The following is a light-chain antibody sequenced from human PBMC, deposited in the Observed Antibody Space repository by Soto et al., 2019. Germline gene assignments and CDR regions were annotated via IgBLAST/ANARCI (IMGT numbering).Light chain of an antibody. CDR2: VGTGGIVG. V-gene: IGLV9-49*01. CDR1: SGYSNYK. Sequence: QPVLTQPPSASASLGASVTLTCTLSSGYSNYKVDWYQQRPGKGPRFVMRVGTGGIVGSKGDGIPDRFSVLGSGLNRYLTIKNIQEEDESDYHCGADHGSGLEVVFGGGTKLTVL. CDR3: GADHGSGLEVV. J-gene: IGLJ2*01.